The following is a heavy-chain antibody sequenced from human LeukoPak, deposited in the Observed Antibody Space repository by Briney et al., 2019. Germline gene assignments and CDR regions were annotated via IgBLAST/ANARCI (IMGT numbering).Heavy chain of an antibody. V-gene: IGHV3-23*01. D-gene: IGHD3-10*02. Sequence: GGSLRLSCAASGFTFSSCGMSWVRQAPGKGLEWVSAISGSGGSTYYADSVKGRFTISRDNAKNSLYLQMNSLRAEDTAVYYCAELGITMIGGVWGKGTTVTISS. CDR3: AELGITMIGGV. CDR2: ISGSGGST. CDR1: GFTFSSCG. J-gene: IGHJ6*04.